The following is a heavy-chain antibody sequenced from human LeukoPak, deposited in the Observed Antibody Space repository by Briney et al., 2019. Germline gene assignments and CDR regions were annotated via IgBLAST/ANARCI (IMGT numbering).Heavy chain of an antibody. V-gene: IGHV4-61*02. D-gene: IGHD2-21*02. Sequence: PSQTLSLTCTVSGGSISSGSYYWSWIRQPAGKGLEWIGRIYTSGSTNYNPSLKSRVTISVDTSKNQFSLKLSSVTAADTAVYYCARGCSCRGDCYFYYWGHGTLVNVSS. CDR1: GGSISSGSYY. CDR2: IYTSGST. J-gene: IGHJ4*03. CDR3: ARGCSCRGDCYFYY.